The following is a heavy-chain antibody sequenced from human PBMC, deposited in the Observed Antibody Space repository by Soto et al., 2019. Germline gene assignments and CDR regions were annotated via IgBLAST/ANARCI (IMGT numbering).Heavy chain of an antibody. CDR1: GFSLSTSGVV. J-gene: IGHJ5*02. CDR2: IYWDDDK. V-gene: IGHV2-5*02. CDR3: AHSSRYCSSTSCYGGRSFDP. Sequence: SGPTLVNPTQTLTLTCTFSGFSLSTSGVVVGWIRQPPGKALEWLALIYWDDDKRYSPSLKSRLTITKDTSKNQVVLTMTNMDPVDTATYYCAHSSRYCSSTSCYGGRSFDPWGQGTLVTVS. D-gene: IGHD2-2*01.